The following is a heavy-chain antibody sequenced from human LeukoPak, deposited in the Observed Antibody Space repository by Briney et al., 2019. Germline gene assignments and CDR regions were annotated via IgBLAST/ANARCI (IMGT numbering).Heavy chain of an antibody. J-gene: IGHJ3*02. V-gene: IGHV3-7*01. CDR3: ARIDSRRTFDI. CDR1: GFTFRDYW. CDR2: INEEGNKK. D-gene: IGHD2-15*01. Sequence: LRLSCVVSGFTFRDYWLSWAGQAPGKGLEWVANINEEGNKKYSADSVKGRFTISRDNAKNSLSLQMNNLRFEGTAVYYCARIDSRRTFDIWGQGTMVTVSS.